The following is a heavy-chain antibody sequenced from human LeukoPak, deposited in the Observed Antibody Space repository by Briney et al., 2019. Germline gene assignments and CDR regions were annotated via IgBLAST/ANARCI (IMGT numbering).Heavy chain of an antibody. CDR2: INHSGST. Sequence: SETLSLTCTVSGGSITSTSYSWGWIRQPPGKGLEWIGEINHSGSTNYNPSLKSRVTISVDTSKNQFSLKLSSVTAADTAVYYCARVPKYYYDSSGYYPRDYWGQGTLVTVSS. CDR3: ARVPKYYYDSSGYYPRDY. D-gene: IGHD3-22*01. CDR1: GGSITSTSYS. V-gene: IGHV4-39*07. J-gene: IGHJ4*02.